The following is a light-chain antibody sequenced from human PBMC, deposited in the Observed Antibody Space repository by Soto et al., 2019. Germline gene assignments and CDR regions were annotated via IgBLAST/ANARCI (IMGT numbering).Light chain of an antibody. CDR3: GTWDTSLPACV. CDR1: AXXIGNNS. CDR2: DDN. Sequence: QSVLTQSPSVSAAPGQRVTISCSGXAXXIGNNSVSWYQQLPGAAPKLLIYDDNNRPSGIPDRFSGSKSGTSATLGITGLQTGDEADYYCGTWDTSLPACVFGPGTKLTVL. V-gene: IGLV1-51*01. J-gene: IGLJ1*01.